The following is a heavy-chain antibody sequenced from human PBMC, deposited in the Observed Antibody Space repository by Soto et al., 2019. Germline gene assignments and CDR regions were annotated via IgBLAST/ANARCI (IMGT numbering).Heavy chain of an antibody. V-gene: IGHV3-30-3*01. D-gene: IGHD4-17*01. CDR1: GFTFSSYA. Sequence: PGGSLRLSCAASGFTFSSYAMHWVRQAPGKGLEWVAVISYDGSNKYYADSVKGRFTISRDNSKNTLYLKMNSLRAEDTAVYYCAREPVRREYGDYLLPYYYGMDVWGQGTTVTVSS. J-gene: IGHJ6*02. CDR3: AREPVRREYGDYLLPYYYGMDV. CDR2: ISYDGSNK.